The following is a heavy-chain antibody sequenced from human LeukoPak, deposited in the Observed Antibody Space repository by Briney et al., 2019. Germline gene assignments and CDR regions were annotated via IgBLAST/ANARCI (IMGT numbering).Heavy chain of an antibody. CDR2: IIPIFGIA. D-gene: IGHD5-18*01. CDR3: ARGYGYGSTYFDY. J-gene: IGHJ4*02. Sequence: SVKVSCKASGGTFSSYAISWVRQAPGQGLEWMGRIIPIFGIANYAQKFQGRVTITADKSTSTAYMELSSLRSEDTAVYYCARGYGYGSTYFDYWGQGTLVTVSS. CDR1: GGTFSSYA. V-gene: IGHV1-69*04.